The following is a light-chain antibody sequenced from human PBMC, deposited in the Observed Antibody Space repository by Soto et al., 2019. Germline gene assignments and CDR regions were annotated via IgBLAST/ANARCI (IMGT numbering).Light chain of an antibody. V-gene: IGLV2-14*01. CDR2: EVN. Sequence: QSALTLPASVSGSPGQSITISCTGTSSDVGGYNYVSWFQLHPGKAPKLIIYEVNNRPSGISSRFSGSKSGNTASLTISGLQAEDEADYYCSSYTSSRIYVFGTGTKLTVL. CDR3: SSYTSSRIYV. CDR1: SSDVGGYNY. J-gene: IGLJ1*01.